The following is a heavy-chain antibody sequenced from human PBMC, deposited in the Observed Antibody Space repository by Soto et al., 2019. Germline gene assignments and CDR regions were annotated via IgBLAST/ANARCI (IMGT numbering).Heavy chain of an antibody. J-gene: IGHJ4*02. D-gene: IGHD2-15*01. CDR2: IHHSVST. V-gene: IGHV4-59*08. CDR3: ARHTDIVSSTLYN. CDR1: GGSISTYY. Sequence: PSEALSLTCTVSGGSISTYYWSWLRQPPGKGLYWIGYIHHSVSTNXXPSLERRXXMSVDTSKHHXPLQLXRVAPAYTASXYCARHTDIVSSTLYNWVQGIPVTV.